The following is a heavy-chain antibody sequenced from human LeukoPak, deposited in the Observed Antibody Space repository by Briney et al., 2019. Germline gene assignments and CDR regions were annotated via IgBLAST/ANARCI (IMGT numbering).Heavy chain of an antibody. CDR2: VYYSGST. CDR1: GGPVSSHRYY. J-gene: IGHJ4*02. Sequence: NSSETLSLTCTVSGGPVSSHRYYWGWLRQPPGRGLEWIGSVYYSGSTYYDPSLKSRVVISVDTSKNQFSLKLSSVTAADTAVYYCAREGYCSGGSCYSNYWGQGTLVTVSS. V-gene: IGHV4-39*07. D-gene: IGHD2-15*01. CDR3: AREGYCSGGSCYSNY.